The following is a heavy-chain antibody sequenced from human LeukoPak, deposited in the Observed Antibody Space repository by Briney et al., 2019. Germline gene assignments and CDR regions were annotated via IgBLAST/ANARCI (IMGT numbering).Heavy chain of an antibody. Sequence: QPGRSLRLSCAASGFTFSSYGMHWVRQAPGKGLEWVAVISYDGSNKYYADSVKGRFTISRDNSKNTLYLQMNSLRAGDTAVYYCAKDKDGDYWGQGTLVTVSS. CDR1: GFTFSSYG. D-gene: IGHD6-6*01. V-gene: IGHV3-30*18. CDR2: ISYDGSNK. CDR3: AKDKDGDY. J-gene: IGHJ4*02.